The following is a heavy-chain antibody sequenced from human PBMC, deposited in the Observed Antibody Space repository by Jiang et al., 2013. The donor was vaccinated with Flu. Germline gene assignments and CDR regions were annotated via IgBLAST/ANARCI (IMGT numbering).Heavy chain of an antibody. CDR1: GYTFTGYY. J-gene: IGHJ4*02. Sequence: SGAEVKKPGASVKVSCKASGYTFTGYYMHWVRQAPGQGLEWMGWINPNSGGTNYAQKFQGWVTMTRDTSISTAYMELSRLRSDDTAVYYCARDGVDYGDPVHFDYWGQGTLVTVSS. D-gene: IGHD4-17*01. CDR2: INPNSGGT. V-gene: IGHV1-2*04. CDR3: ARDGVDYGDPVHFDY.